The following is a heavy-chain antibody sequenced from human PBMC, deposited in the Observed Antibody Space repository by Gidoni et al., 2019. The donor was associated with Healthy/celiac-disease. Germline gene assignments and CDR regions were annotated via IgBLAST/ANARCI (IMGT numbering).Heavy chain of an antibody. D-gene: IGHD2-2*02. Sequence: QVQLVQSVAEVKKPGSSVNVSCKASGGTFSSYAISWVRQAPGQGLEWMGGIIPIFGTANYAQKFQGRVTITADESTSTAYMELSSLRSEDTAVYYCARDSDCSSTSCYRYGMDVWGQGTTVTVSS. CDR1: GGTFSSYA. CDR2: IIPIFGTA. J-gene: IGHJ6*02. V-gene: IGHV1-69*01. CDR3: ARDSDCSSTSCYRYGMDV.